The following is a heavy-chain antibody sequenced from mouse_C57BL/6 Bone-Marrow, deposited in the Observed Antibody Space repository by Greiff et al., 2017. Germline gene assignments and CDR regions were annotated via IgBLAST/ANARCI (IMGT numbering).Heavy chain of an antibody. V-gene: IGHV1-15*01. CDR3: NRIWYGSSSLAY. Sequence: QVQLQQSGAELVRPGASVTLSCKASGYTFTDYEMHWVKQTPVHGLEWIGAIDPETGGTAYNQKFKGKAILTADKSSSTACMDLRSLTSEDSAVDFYNRIWYGSSSLAYWGQGTLVTVSA. D-gene: IGHD1-1*01. CDR1: GYTFTDYE. CDR2: IDPETGGT. J-gene: IGHJ3*01.